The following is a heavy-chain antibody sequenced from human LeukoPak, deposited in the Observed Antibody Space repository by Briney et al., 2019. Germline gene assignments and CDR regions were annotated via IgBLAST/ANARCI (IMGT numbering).Heavy chain of an antibody. V-gene: IGHV3-48*01. CDR1: GFSFSSYS. CDR3: ARDYVYAFDY. Sequence: GGSLRLSCAASGFSFSSYSINWVRQAPGKGLEWVSYISGDGNAKHYTDSVKGRFTISRDNAKNALYLQMNSLRVEDTAVYFCARDYVYAFDYWGQGTLVIVSS. D-gene: IGHD2/OR15-2a*01. J-gene: IGHJ4*02. CDR2: ISGDGNAK.